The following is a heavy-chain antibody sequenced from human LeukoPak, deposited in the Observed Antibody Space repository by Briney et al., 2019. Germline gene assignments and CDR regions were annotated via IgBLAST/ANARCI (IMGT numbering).Heavy chain of an antibody. CDR1: GGSFSGYY. CDR2: INHSGST. D-gene: IGHD3-10*01. V-gene: IGHV4-34*01. CDR3: ARGSGGYYYGSGSYPPYFQH. J-gene: IGHJ1*01. Sequence: PSETLSPTCAVYGGSFSGYYWSWIRQPPGKGLEWIGEINHSGSTNYNPSLKSRVTISVDTSKNQFSLKLSSVTAADTAVYYCARGSGGYYYGSGSYPPYFQHWGQGTLVTVSS.